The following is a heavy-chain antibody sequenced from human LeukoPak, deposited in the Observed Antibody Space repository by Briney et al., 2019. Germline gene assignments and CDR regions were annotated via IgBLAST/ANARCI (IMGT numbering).Heavy chain of an antibody. Sequence: SQTLSLTCTVSGGSISSGSYYWSWIRQPAGKGLEWIGRIYTSGSTNYNPSLKSRVTISVDTSKNQFSLKLSSVTAADTAVYYCARGGYDILTLPPMDVWGQGTTVTVSS. CDR1: GGSISSGSYY. CDR3: ARGGYDILTLPPMDV. J-gene: IGHJ6*02. CDR2: IYTSGST. D-gene: IGHD3-9*01. V-gene: IGHV4-61*02.